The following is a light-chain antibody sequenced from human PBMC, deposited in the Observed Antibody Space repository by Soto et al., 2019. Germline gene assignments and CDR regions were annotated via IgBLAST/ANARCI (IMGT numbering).Light chain of an antibody. CDR3: RQSATSPRT. V-gene: IGKV3-20*01. CDR1: QTVGNNY. Sequence: EIVLTQSPGSLSLSPGERATLSCRASQTVGNNYLDWYQQKPGQAPRLLIYGASSRATVIPDRFSGSGSGTDFTLTISRLEPEDFAVYYCRQSATSPRTFGHGTKVDIK. CDR2: GAS. J-gene: IGKJ1*01.